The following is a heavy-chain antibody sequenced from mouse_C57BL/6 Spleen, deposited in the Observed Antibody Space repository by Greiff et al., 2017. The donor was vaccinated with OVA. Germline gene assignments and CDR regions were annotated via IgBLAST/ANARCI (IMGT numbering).Heavy chain of an antibody. Sequence: EVKVVESGGGLVKPGGSLKLSCAASGFTFSDYGMHWVRQAPEKGLEWVAYISSGSSTIYYADTVKGRFTISRDNAKNTLFLQMTSLRSEDTAMYYCASYDYERFAYWGQGTLVTVSA. CDR2: ISSGSSTI. J-gene: IGHJ3*01. CDR3: ASYDYERFAY. D-gene: IGHD2-4*01. V-gene: IGHV5-17*01. CDR1: GFTFSDYG.